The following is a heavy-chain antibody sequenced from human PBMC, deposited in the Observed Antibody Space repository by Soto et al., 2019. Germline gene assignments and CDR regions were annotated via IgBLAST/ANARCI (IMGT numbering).Heavy chain of an antibody. V-gene: IGHV4-61*08. D-gene: IGHD3-22*01. CDR1: GGSISSGGYS. CDR3: ASANYYDSSGRLDY. Sequence: SLTCAVSGGSISSGGYSWSWIRQPPGKGLEWIGYIYYSGGTNYNPSLKSRVTISIDTSKNQFSLNLSSVTAADTAVYYCASANYYDSSGRLDYWGQGTLVTVSS. CDR2: IYYSGGT. J-gene: IGHJ4*02.